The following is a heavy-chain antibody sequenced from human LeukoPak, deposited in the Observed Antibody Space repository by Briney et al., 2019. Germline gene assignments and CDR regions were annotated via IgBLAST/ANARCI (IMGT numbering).Heavy chain of an antibody. V-gene: IGHV1-8*01. J-gene: IGHJ4*02. CDR3: AAALYTAMGSFDY. Sequence: ASVKVSCKASGYTFTSYDINWVRQATGQGLEWMGWMNPNSGNTGYAQKFQERVTITRDMSTSTAYMELSSLRSEDTAVYYCAAALYTAMGSFDYWGQGTLVTVSS. CDR1: GYTFTSYD. CDR2: MNPNSGNT. D-gene: IGHD5-18*01.